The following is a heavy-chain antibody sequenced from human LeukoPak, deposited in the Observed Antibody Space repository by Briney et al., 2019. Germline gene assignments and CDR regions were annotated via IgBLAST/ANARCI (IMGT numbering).Heavy chain of an antibody. J-gene: IGHJ4*02. CDR1: GFTFSSYA. CDR2: ISGSGGST. V-gene: IGHV3-23*01. Sequence: GGSLRLSCAASGFTFSSYAMSWVRQAPGKGLEWVSAISGSGGSTYYADSVKGRFTISRDNSENTLYLQMNSLRAEDTAVYYCARGSKKHIVVVTAIPPFDYWGQGTLVTVSS. D-gene: IGHD2-21*02. CDR3: ARGSKKHIVVVTAIPPFDY.